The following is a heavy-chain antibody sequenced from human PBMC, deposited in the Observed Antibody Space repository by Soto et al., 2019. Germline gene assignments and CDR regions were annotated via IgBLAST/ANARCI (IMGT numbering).Heavy chain of an antibody. V-gene: IGHV1-18*01. D-gene: IGHD6-19*01. CDR2: ISAYNGNT. CDR3: ARADGGAVAGTGAHDWFDP. J-gene: IGHJ5*02. Sequence: ASVKVSCKASGYTFTSYGISWVRQAPGQGLEWMGWISAYNGNTNYAQKLQGRVTMTTDTSTSTAYMELRSLRSDDTAVYYCARADGGAVAGTGAHDWFDPWGQGTLVTVSS. CDR1: GYTFTSYG.